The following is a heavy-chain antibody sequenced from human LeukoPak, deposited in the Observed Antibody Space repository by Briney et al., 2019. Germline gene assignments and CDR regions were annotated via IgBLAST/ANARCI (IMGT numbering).Heavy chain of an antibody. J-gene: IGHJ4*02. CDR2: ISYDGSNK. CDR1: GFTFSSHA. V-gene: IGHV3-30-3*01. Sequence: GGSLRLSWAASGFTFSSHAMPWVRQAPGKGLEWVAVISYDGSNKYYADSVKGRFTISRDNSKNTLYLQMNSLRAEDTAVYYCARDYGDYFFDYWGQGTLVTVSS. CDR3: ARDYGDYFFDY. D-gene: IGHD4-17*01.